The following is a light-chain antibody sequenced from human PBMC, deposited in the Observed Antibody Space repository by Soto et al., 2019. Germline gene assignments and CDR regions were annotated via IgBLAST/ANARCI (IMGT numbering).Light chain of an antibody. Sequence: DIVLTQSPATLSLSPGERATLSCRASESVSNYVAWYQQKPGQAPSLIIYDASNRASGVPVRFSGSGSGTDFPLTIGSLEPEDFAVYYCQQRTNLYTFGQGTKVEIK. CDR3: QQRTNLYT. CDR1: ESVSNY. J-gene: IGKJ2*01. CDR2: DAS. V-gene: IGKV3-11*01.